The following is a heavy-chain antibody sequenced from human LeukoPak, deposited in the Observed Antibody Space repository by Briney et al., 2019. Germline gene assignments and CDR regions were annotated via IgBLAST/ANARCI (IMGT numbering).Heavy chain of an antibody. CDR2: ISSSSSYT. J-gene: IGHJ5*02. D-gene: IGHD4-17*01. Sequence: GGSLRLSCAASGFTFSDYYIRWIRQAPGKGLEWVSYISSSSSYTNYADSVKGRFTISRDNAKNSLYLQMNSLRAEDTAAYYCARDQTTVTTNWFDPWGQGTLVIVSS. CDR3: ARDQTTVTTNWFDP. V-gene: IGHV3-11*06. CDR1: GFTFSDYY.